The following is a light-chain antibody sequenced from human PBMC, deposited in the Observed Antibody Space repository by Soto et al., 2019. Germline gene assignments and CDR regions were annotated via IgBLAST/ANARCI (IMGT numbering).Light chain of an antibody. V-gene: IGLV6-57*04. CDR1: SGSIASNY. J-gene: IGLJ2*01. Sequence: NFMLTQPNSVSESPGKTVTISCTRSSGSIASNYVQWYQQRPGSAPTTVIYEDNQRPSGVPDRFSGSIDSSSNSASLTISGLKTEDEADYYCQSYDSSNFVVFGGGTQLTVL. CDR3: QSYDSSNFVV. CDR2: EDN.